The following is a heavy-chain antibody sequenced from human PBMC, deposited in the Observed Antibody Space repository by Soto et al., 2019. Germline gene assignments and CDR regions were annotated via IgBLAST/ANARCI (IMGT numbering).Heavy chain of an antibody. CDR2: ISWNSGSI. CDR1: GFTFDDYA. CDR3: AKDWTYGSGSYYKDDAFDI. Sequence: EVQLVESGGGLVQPGRSLRLSCAASGFTFDDYAMHWVRQAPGKGLEWVSGISWNSGSIGYADSVKGRFTISRDNAKNSLYLQMNSLGAEDTALYYCAKDWTYGSGSYYKDDAFDIWGQGTMVTVSS. D-gene: IGHD3-10*01. J-gene: IGHJ3*02. V-gene: IGHV3-9*01.